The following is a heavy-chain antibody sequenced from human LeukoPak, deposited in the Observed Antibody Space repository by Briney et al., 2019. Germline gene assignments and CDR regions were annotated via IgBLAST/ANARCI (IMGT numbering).Heavy chain of an antibody. CDR2: IIPIFGTA. CDR3: ARDGAPGGSYYVGDDAFDI. D-gene: IGHD1-26*01. J-gene: IGHJ3*02. V-gene: IGHV1-69*01. CDR1: GGTFSSYA. Sequence: ASVKVSFKASGGTFSSYAISWVRQAPGQGLEWMGGIIPIFGTANYAQKFQGRVTITADESTSTAYMELSSLRSEDTAVYYCARDGAPGGSYYVGDDAFDIWGQGTMVTVSS.